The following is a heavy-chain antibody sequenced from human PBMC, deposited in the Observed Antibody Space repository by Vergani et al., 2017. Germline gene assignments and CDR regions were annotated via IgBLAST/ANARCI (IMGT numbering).Heavy chain of an antibody. V-gene: IGHV3-30-3*01. CDR1: GFTFSSYA. CDR2: ISYDESNK. D-gene: IGHD2-15*01. Sequence: QVQLVESGGGVVQPGRSLRLSCAASGFTFSSYAMHLVRQAPGKGLEWVAVISYDESNKYYADSVKGRFTISRDNSKNTLYLQMNSLRAEDTAVYYCASPPVAATRGDYWGQGTLVTVSS. J-gene: IGHJ4*02. CDR3: ASPPVAATRGDY.